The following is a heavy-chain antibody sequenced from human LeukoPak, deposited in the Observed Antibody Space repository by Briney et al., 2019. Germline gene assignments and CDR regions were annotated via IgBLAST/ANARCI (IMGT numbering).Heavy chain of an antibody. CDR2: IYCGGST. Sequence: GGSLRLSCAASGFTVSSNYLTWVRRAPGKGLEWVSVIYCGGSTYYADSVKGRFTISRDNSRNTLYLQLNSLRAEDTAVYFCASSVLYSSTWAFDYWGQGTLVTVSS. CDR3: ASSVLYSSTWAFDY. J-gene: IGHJ4*02. D-gene: IGHD6-13*01. CDR1: GFTVSSNY. V-gene: IGHV3-53*05.